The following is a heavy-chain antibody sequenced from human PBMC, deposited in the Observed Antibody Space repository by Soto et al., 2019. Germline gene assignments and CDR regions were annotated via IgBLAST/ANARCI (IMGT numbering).Heavy chain of an antibody. CDR2: LSYDGSNK. Sequence: GGSLRLSCVASRFSFSGYDMHWVRQTPGRGLEWLAVLSYDGSNKYYADSVKGRFTISRDNSKNTVYLQMNSLRAEDTAVYYCEKGSASSGWPPSSRTSYYYYGMDVWGQGTTVTVSS. V-gene: IGHV3-30*18. CDR3: EKGSASSGWPPSSRTSYYYYGMDV. D-gene: IGHD6-19*01. CDR1: RFSFSGYD. J-gene: IGHJ6*02.